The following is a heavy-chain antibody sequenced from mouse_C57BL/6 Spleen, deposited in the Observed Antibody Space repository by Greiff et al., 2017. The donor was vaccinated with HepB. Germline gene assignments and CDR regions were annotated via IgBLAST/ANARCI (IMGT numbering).Heavy chain of an antibody. CDR2: ISDGGSYT. Sequence: EVKVVESGGGLVKPGGSLKLSCAASGFTFSSYAMSWVRQTPEKRLEWVATISDGGSYTYYPDNVKGRFTISRDNAKNNLYLQMSLLKSEDTAMYYCSRDGFSNYPQYAMDYWGQGTSVTVSS. D-gene: IGHD2-5*01. CDR1: GFTFSSYA. J-gene: IGHJ4*01. V-gene: IGHV5-4*01. CDR3: SRDGFSNYPQYAMDY.